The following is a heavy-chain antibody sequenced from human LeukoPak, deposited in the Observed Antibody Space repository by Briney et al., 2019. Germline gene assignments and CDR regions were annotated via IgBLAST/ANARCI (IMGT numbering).Heavy chain of an antibody. J-gene: IGHJ4*02. D-gene: IGHD6-13*01. CDR3: ARVRGSSWSLYYFDY. CDR1: GFTFSSYG. Sequence: GGSLRLSCAASGFTFSSYGMHWVRQAPGKGLEWVAVIWYDGSNKYYADSVKGRFTISRDNSKNTLYLQMNSLRAEDTAVYYCARVRGSSWSLYYFDYWGQGTLVTVSS. CDR2: IWYDGSNK. V-gene: IGHV3-33*01.